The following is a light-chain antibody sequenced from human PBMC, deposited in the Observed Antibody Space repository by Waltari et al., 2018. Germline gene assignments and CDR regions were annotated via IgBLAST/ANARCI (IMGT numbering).Light chain of an antibody. Sequence: QSLLTQSPSASGTPGQRVSISCSGISSNIVNNPVYLYQHFPGTAPRLLTYDSDRRPSGVPERFSASKSGTSASLAISGLWSEDEADYYCAAWDDSRSVVFGGGTRLTVL. CDR1: SSNIVNNP. V-gene: IGLV1-47*03. CDR3: AAWDDSRSVV. CDR2: DSD. J-gene: IGLJ2*01.